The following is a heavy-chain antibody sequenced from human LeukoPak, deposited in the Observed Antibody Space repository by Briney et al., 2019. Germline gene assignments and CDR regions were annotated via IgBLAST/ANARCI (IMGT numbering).Heavy chain of an antibody. CDR1: GFTFSSYA. V-gene: IGHV3-23*01. J-gene: IGHJ4*02. Sequence: GSLRLSCAASGFTFSSYAMSWVRQAPGKGLEWVSAISGSGGSTYYADSVKGRFTISRDNSKNTLYLQMNSLRAEDTAVYYCAKDANPYYYDSSGYQSCIDYWGQGTLVTVSS. CDR3: AKDANPYYYDSSGYQSCIDY. D-gene: IGHD3-22*01. CDR2: ISGSGGST.